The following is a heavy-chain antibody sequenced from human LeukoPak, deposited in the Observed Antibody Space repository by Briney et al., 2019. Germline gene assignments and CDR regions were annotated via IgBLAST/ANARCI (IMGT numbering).Heavy chain of an antibody. D-gene: IGHD2-2*02. J-gene: IGHJ4*02. CDR2: ISSSGSTI. V-gene: IGHV3-11*01. Sequence: GGSLRLSCAASGFTFSDYYMSWIRQAPGKGLEWASYISSSGSTIYYADSVKGRFTISRDNAKNSLYLQMNSLRAEDTAVYYCARVPTYCSSTSCYTISFDYWGQGTLVTVSS. CDR3: ARVPTYCSSTSCYTISFDY. CDR1: GFTFSDYY.